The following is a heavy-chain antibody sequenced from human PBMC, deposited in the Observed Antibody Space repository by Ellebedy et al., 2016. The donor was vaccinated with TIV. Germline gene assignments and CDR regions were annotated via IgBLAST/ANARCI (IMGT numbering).Heavy chain of an antibody. J-gene: IGHJ4*02. D-gene: IGHD5-18*01. Sequence: MPGGSLRLSCAVYGGSFSGYYWSWIRQPPGKGLEWIGEINHSGSTNYNPSLKSRVTISVDRSKNQFSLKLSSVTAADTAVYYCARVGRYSYGFYYWGQGTLVTVSS. CDR3: ARVGRYSYGFYY. V-gene: IGHV4-34*01. CDR2: INHSGST. CDR1: GGSFSGYY.